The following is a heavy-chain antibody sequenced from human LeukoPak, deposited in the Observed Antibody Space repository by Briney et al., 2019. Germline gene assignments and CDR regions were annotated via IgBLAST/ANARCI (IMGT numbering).Heavy chain of an antibody. V-gene: IGHV1-8*01. CDR1: GYTFTSYD. CDR3: ARGCRPYYYGSGSYSD. J-gene: IGHJ4*02. D-gene: IGHD3-10*01. Sequence: ASVKVSCKASGYTFTSYDINWVRRATGQGLEWMGWMNPNSGNTGYAQKFQGRVTMTRNTSISTAYMELSSLRSEDTAVYYCARGCRPYYYGSGSYSDWGQGTLVTVSS. CDR2: MNPNSGNT.